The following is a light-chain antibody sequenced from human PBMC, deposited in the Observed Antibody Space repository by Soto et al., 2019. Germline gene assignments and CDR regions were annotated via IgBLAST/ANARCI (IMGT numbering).Light chain of an antibody. Sequence: EIVMTQSPATVSVSPGERVTLSCRASQSIRTNVAWYQQKPGQALRLLIYDASTRATGLSSRFSASGSGTEFTLTISSLQSEDVATYYCQPYNDWAPLTFGGGTRLEI. V-gene: IGKV3-15*01. CDR2: DAS. CDR3: QPYNDWAPLT. CDR1: QSIRTN. J-gene: IGKJ4*01.